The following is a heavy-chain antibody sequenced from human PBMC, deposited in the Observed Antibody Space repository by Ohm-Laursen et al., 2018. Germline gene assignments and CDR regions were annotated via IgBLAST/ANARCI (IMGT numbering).Heavy chain of an antibody. V-gene: IGHV3-23*01. CDR3: VKGPGGYRYGDY. CDR1: GFTFSTCA. Sequence: SLRLSCTASGFTFSTCAMNWVRQATGKGLEWVSAISRSGDSTYYADSVKGRFSISRDNSKKTLYLQMNSLRAEDTAVYSCVKGPGGYRYGDYWGQGTLVTVSS. CDR2: ISRSGDST. J-gene: IGHJ4*02. D-gene: IGHD5-18*01.